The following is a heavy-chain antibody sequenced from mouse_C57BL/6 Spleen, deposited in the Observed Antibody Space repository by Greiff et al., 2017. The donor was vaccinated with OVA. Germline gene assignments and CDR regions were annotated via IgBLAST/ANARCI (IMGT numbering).Heavy chain of an antibody. CDR2: IHPNSGST. Sequence: QVQLQQPGAELVKPGASVKLSCKASGYTFTSYWMHWVKQRPGQGLEWIGMIHPNSGSTNYNEKFKSKATLTVDKSSSTAYMQLSSLTSEDSAVYYCAREGTYWDIDYWGQGTTLIVSS. V-gene: IGHV1-64*01. J-gene: IGHJ2*01. CDR1: GYTFTSYW. CDR3: AREGTYWDIDY. D-gene: IGHD4-1*01.